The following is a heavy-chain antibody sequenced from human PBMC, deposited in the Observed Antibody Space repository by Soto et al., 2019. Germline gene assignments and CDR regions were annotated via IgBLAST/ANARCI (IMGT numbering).Heavy chain of an antibody. J-gene: IGHJ4*02. CDR2: IIPILGIA. CDR1: GGTFSSYT. Sequence: GASVKVSCKASGGTFSSYTISWVRQAPGQGLEWMGRIIPILGIANYAQKFQGRVTITADKSTSTAYMELSSLRSEDTAVYYCARGPVCSGGSCYTKDSFDYWGPGTLVTVSS. CDR3: ARGPVCSGGSCYTKDSFDY. V-gene: IGHV1-69*02. D-gene: IGHD2-15*01.